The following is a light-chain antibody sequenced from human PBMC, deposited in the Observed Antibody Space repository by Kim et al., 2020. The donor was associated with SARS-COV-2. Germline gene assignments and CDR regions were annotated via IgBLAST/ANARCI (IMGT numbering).Light chain of an antibody. CDR1: QRISNF. CDR3: QHWT. CDR2: GAS. V-gene: IGKV3D-15*01. Sequence: EIVMTQSPATLSVSPGERATLSCRSSQRISNFLCWYQQKPGQAPRVLIYGASTRAADIPARFSGSGSGTEFTLTISSLESEDFASYYCQHWTFGQGTRLEIK. J-gene: IGKJ5*01.